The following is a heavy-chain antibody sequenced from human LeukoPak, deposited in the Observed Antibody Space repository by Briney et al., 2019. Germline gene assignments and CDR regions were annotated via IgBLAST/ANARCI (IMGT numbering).Heavy chain of an antibody. Sequence: GGSLRLSCAASGFTFSNYWMSWVREGPGKGLEWVANIKQDGSEKYYVDSVKGRFSISRDDTKNSLYLQLNSLRAEDTAVYYCAREGLRFLEWSSYYFDYWGLGTLVTVSS. J-gene: IGHJ4*02. CDR3: AREGLRFLEWSSYYFDY. V-gene: IGHV3-7*01. CDR1: GFTFSNYW. D-gene: IGHD3-3*01. CDR2: IKQDGSEK.